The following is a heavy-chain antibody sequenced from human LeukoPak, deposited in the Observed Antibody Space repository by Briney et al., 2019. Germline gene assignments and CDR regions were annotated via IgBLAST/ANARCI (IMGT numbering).Heavy chain of an antibody. CDR1: GYTFTGYY. CDR2: INPNSGGT. CDR3: ARKSGYNSGNFDY. V-gene: IGHV1-2*02. D-gene: IGHD5-24*01. J-gene: IGHJ4*02. Sequence: ASVKVSCKASGYTFTGYYMHWVRQAPGQGLEWMGWINPNSGGTNYAQKFQGRVTMTRDTSISTAYMELSRLRSDDTAVYYCARKSGYNSGNFDYWGQGTLVTVSS.